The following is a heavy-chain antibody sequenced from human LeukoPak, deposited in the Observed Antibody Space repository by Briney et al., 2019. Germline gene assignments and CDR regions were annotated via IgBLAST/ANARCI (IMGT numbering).Heavy chain of an antibody. J-gene: IGHJ5*02. D-gene: IGHD3-22*01. Sequence: KAGGSLRLACAASGFTVSTNYMTWIRQAPGKCLEWVSSISSSSSYIYYADSVKGRFTISRDNAKNSLYPQMNSLRAEDTAVYYCARGPYYYDSSGYYGRTAPNWFDPWGQGTLVTVSS. CDR3: ARGPYYYDSSGYYGRTAPNWFDP. V-gene: IGHV3-21*01. CDR2: ISSSSSYI. CDR1: GFTVSTNY.